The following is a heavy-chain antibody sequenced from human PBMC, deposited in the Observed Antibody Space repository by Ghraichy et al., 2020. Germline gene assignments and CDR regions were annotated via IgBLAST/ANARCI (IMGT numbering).Heavy chain of an antibody. V-gene: IGHV4-4*02. D-gene: IGHD1-26*01. CDR3: ARTRHCSGSKCYGRLDY. CDR2: IFHSGGT. CDR1: GVSISSNIW. Sequence: SETLSLTCTVSGVSISSNIWWSWVRQFPGSQLEWIGEIFHSGGTNQNPSLDSRVTMSIDWSRNQFSLKLTSVTAADTATYYCARTRHCSGSKCYGRLDYWGPGTLVTVSS. J-gene: IGHJ4*02.